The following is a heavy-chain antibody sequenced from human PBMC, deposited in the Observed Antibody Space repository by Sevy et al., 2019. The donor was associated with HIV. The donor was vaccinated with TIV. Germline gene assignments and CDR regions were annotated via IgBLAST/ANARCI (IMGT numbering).Heavy chain of an antibody. CDR3: GRDGGSTDGGMDF. D-gene: IGHD3-16*01. V-gene: IGHV3-21*01. CDR1: GFTFGSYS. Sequence: GGSLRLSCAASGFTFGSYSMNWVRQAPGKGLEWVSSISSRSDYIYYADSMRGRFTISRDDAKKSLLLEMNSLRAEDTAVYYWGRDGGSTDGGMDFWGQGTTVTVSS. J-gene: IGHJ6*02. CDR2: ISSRSDYI.